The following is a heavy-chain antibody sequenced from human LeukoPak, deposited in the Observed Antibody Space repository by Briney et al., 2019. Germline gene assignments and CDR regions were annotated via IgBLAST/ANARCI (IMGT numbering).Heavy chain of an antibody. J-gene: IGHJ6*03. V-gene: IGHV4-59*01. CDR2: IYYSGST. CDR1: GGSISSYY. Sequence: SETLSLTCTVSGGSISSYYWSWIRQPPGKGLEWIGYIYYSGSTNYNPSLKSRVTISVDTSKNQFSLKLISVTAADTAVYYCARAVGFLEWLPRMGGYYYYYMDVWGKGTAVTVAS. D-gene: IGHD3-3*02. CDR3: ARAVGFLEWLPRMGGYYYYYMDV.